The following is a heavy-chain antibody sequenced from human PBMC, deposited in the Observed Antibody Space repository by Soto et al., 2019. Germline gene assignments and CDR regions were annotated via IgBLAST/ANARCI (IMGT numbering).Heavy chain of an antibody. CDR1: GGSFSGYY. J-gene: IGHJ6*02. CDR2: INHSGST. V-gene: IGHV4-34*01. D-gene: IGHD6-13*01. CDR3: ARGSSSSWYRGVDYYYYGMGV. Sequence: SETLSLTCAVYGGSFSGYYWSWIRQPPGKGLEWIGEINHSGSTNYNPSLKSRVTISVDTSKNQFSLKLSSVTAADTAVYYCARGSSSSWYRGVDYYYYGMGVWGQGTTVTVSS.